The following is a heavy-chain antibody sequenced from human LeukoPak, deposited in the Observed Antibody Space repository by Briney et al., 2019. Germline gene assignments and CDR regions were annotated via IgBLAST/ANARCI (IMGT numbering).Heavy chain of an antibody. CDR3: ARVEMATMHFDY. CDR1: VGSISSGYYY. J-gene: IGHJ4*02. CDR2: IYYSGST. D-gene: IGHD5-24*01. Sequence: PSETLSLTCTVSVGSISSGYYYWSWIRQPPGKGLEWIGYIYYSGSTYYNPSLKSRVTISVDTSKNQFSLKLSSVTAADTAVYYCARVEMATMHFDYWGQGTLVTVSS. V-gene: IGHV4-30-4*01.